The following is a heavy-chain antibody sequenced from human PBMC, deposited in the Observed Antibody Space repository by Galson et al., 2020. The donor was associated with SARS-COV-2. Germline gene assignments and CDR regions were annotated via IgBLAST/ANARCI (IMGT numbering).Heavy chain of an antibody. Sequence: GGSLRPSCVVSGFTFSNSAMNWVRQAPENGLEWVPGIYNTGSDAYYAASAKGRFSISRDNSRNTLYLQMNSLRGEDTAIYCCAKSGGKWSHFGCWGQGTLVTVSS. D-gene: IGHD3-3*01. CDR3: AKSGGKWSHFGC. CDR2: IYNTGSDA. J-gene: IGHJ4*02. V-gene: IGHV3-23*05. CDR1: GFTFSNSA.